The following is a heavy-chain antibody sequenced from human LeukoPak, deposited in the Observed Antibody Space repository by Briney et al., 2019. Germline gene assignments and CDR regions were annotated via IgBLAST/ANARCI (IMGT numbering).Heavy chain of an antibody. CDR1: GGTFSSYA. D-gene: IGHD4-17*01. V-gene: IGHV1-69*01. CDR2: IIPIFGTA. Sequence: SVKVSCKASGGTFSSYAISWVRQAPGQGLEWMGGIIPIFGTANYAQKFQGRVTITADESTSAAYMELSSLRSEDTAVYYCATYPSHGDYAASPFDYWGQGTLVTVSS. J-gene: IGHJ4*02. CDR3: ATYPSHGDYAASPFDY.